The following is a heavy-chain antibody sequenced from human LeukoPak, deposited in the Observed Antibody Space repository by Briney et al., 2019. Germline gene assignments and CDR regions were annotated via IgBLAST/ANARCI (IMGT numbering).Heavy chain of an antibody. CDR3: ATSPYYYYGMDV. Sequence: GGSLRLSCAASGFTFSSNYMSWVRQAPGKGLEWVSVIYSGGSTYYADSVKGRFTISRDNSKNTLYLQMNSLRAEDTAVYYCATSPYYYYGMDVWGKGTTVTVSS. J-gene: IGHJ6*04. V-gene: IGHV3-53*01. CDR2: IYSGGST. CDR1: GFTFSSNY.